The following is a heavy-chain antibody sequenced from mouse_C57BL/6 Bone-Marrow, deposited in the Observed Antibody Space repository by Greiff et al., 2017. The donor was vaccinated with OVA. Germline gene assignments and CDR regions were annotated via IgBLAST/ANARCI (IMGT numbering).Heavy chain of an antibody. D-gene: IGHD4-1*01. V-gene: IGHV10-3*01. Sequence: QLVESGGGLVQPKGSLKLSCAASGFTFNTYAMHWVRQAPGKGLEWVARIRSKSSNYATYYADSVKDRFTISRDDSQSMLYLQMNNLKTEDTAMYYCVRESPNWDWFAYWGQGTLVTVSA. CDR2: IRSKSSNYAT. CDR3: VRESPNWDWFAY. CDR1: GFTFNTYA. J-gene: IGHJ3*01.